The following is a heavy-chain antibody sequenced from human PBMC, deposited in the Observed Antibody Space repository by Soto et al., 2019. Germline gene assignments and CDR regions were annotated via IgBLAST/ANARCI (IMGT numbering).Heavy chain of an antibody. CDR3: ARYGSEIFYAYHYYGLDV. V-gene: IGHV3-30-3*01. D-gene: IGHD3-10*01. J-gene: IGHJ6*02. CDR2: ISYDGSDE. CDR1: GFTFSTYA. Sequence: QVQLVESGGGVVQPGRSLRLSCVTSGFTFSTYAMHWVRQAPGKGLEWVTFISYDGSDEDYADSVKGRFTISRDNSQNTLFLHMNSLRAEDTAVYYCARYGSEIFYAYHYYGLDVWGQGTTVIVSS.